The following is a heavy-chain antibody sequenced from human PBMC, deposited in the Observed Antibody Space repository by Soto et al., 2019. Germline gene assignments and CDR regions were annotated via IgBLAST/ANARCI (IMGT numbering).Heavy chain of an antibody. Sequence: QVQLQESGPGLVKPSQTLSLTCTVSGGSISSGGYYWSWIRQHPGKGLEWIGYIYYSGSTYYNPSLKSRVTISVDTSKNQFSLKLSSVTAADTAVYYCARDVGPQWSPGTPGEVGVPYYFDYWGQGTLVTVSS. CDR1: GGSISSGGYY. D-gene: IGHD6-19*01. CDR3: ARDVGPQWSPGTPGEVGVPYYFDY. V-gene: IGHV4-31*03. CDR2: IYYSGST. J-gene: IGHJ4*02.